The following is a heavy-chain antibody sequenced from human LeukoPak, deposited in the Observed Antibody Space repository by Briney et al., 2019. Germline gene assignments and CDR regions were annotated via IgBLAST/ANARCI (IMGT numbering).Heavy chain of an antibody. CDR1: GGSISTYDYY. J-gene: IGHJ5*02. V-gene: IGHV4-30-4*08. CDR2: MYYSGTT. CDR3: ARDPYDFWSGFHWFDP. D-gene: IGHD3-3*01. Sequence: PSQTLSLTCTVTGGSISTYDYYWSWIRQPPGKGLEWIGYMYYSGTTNYNPSLKSRVTMSVDTSKNQFSLKLSSVTAADTAMYYCARDPYDFWSGFHWFDPWGQGTLVTVSS.